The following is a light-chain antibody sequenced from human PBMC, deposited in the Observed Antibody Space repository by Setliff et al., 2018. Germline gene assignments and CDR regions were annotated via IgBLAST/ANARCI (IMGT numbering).Light chain of an antibody. CDR2: DVS. V-gene: IGLV2-14*03. J-gene: IGLJ1*01. Sequence: QSALAQPRSVSGSPGQSVTISCTGTSSDVGGYDYVSWYQQHPDKAPKLMIFDVSNRPSGVSNRFSGSKSGNTASLTISGLQAEDEADYYCSSYAGSSTLDVFGTGTKVTVL. CDR1: SSDVGGYDY. CDR3: SSYAGSSTLDV.